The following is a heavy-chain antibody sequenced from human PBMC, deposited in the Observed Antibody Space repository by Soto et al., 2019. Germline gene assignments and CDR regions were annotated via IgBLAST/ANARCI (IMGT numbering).Heavy chain of an antibody. Sequence: ASVKVSCKASGYTFTGYYMHWVRQAPGQGLEWMGWINPNRGGTNYAQKFQGWVTMTRETSISTAYMELSRLRSDDTAVYYCARVPTRRGYGMDVWGQGTTVTVSS. CDR3: ARVPTRRGYGMDV. V-gene: IGHV1-2*04. CDR2: INPNRGGT. CDR1: GYTFTGYY. J-gene: IGHJ6*02.